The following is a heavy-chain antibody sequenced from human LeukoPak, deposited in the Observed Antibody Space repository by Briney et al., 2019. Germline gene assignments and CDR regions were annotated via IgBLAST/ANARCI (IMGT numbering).Heavy chain of an antibody. CDR2: VHYSGNT. D-gene: IGHD1-1*01. Sequence: SETLSLTCTVSGVSISRYYWSWVRQPPGKGLEWIGSVHYSGNTNYNPSLKSRVTISLDTSKNQFSLKLSYVTAADTAVYYCARHDYNWKTFDYWGQGTLVTISS. J-gene: IGHJ4*02. CDR1: GVSISRYY. V-gene: IGHV4-59*08. CDR3: ARHDYNWKTFDY.